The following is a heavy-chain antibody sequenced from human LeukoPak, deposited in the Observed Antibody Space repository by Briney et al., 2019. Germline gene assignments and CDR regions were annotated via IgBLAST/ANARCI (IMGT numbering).Heavy chain of an antibody. CDR1: GGSISRYY. CDR3: ARDELVVVAATRYYYYYMDV. CDR2: IYTSGST. D-gene: IGHD2-15*01. J-gene: IGHJ6*03. V-gene: IGHV4-4*07. Sequence: SSETLSLTCTVSGGSISRYYWSWIRQPAGKGLEWIGRIYTSGSTNYNPSLKSRVTMSVDTSKNQFSLQLSSVTAADTAVYYCARDELVVVAATRYYYYYMDVWGKGTTVTVSS.